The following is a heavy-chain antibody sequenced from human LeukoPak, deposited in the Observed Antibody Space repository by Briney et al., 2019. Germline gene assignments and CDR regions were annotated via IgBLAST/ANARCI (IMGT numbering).Heavy chain of an antibody. Sequence: GGSLRLSCAASGFTVSSNYMSWVRQAPGKGLEWVSGISASGSNTFYADSVKGRFTISRDNSKNTLYLQMSSLRVEDTAIYYCAKDSVRSGGWFYFDNWGQGTLVSVSS. D-gene: IGHD6-19*01. CDR3: AKDSVRSGGWFYFDN. J-gene: IGHJ4*02. V-gene: IGHV3-23*01. CDR1: GFTVSSNY. CDR2: ISASGSNT.